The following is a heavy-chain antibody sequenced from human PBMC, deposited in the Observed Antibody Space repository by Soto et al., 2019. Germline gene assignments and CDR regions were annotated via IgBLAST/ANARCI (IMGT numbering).Heavy chain of an antibody. V-gene: IGHV1-46*01. CDR1: ADSFASKS. CDR3: ARSSGGVFGIIIEGSNWWAP. Sequence: PAKVGSKARADSFASKSRSCVRHAPEHGLASMGIINPNGGSTRFAQTFQGRISMTTDTSTSTVYMELRSLRSEDTAVYYCARSSGGVFGIIIEGSNWWAPWGQGSLVTVSS. J-gene: IGHJ5*02. D-gene: IGHD3-16*02. CDR2: INPNGGST.